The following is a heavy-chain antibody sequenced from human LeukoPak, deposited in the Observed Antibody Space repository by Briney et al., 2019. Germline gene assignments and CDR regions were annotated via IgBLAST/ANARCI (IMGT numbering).Heavy chain of an antibody. Sequence: GGSLRLSCAASGFTFSTYGMHWVRQAPGKGLEWVAVISYAGGNKYYADSVKGRFTISRDNSKNTLYLQMNSLRAEDTAVYYCAKGASGGTNYYFDYWGQGTLVTVSS. CDR2: ISYAGGNK. J-gene: IGHJ4*02. CDR1: GFTFSTYG. D-gene: IGHD2-15*01. CDR3: AKGASGGTNYYFDY. V-gene: IGHV3-30*18.